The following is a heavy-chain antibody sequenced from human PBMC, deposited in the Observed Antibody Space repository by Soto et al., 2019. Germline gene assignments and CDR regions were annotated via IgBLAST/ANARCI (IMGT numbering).Heavy chain of an antibody. D-gene: IGHD3-3*01. J-gene: IGHJ6*02. CDR2: IYYSGST. CDR1: GGSISSGDYY. CDR3: ARETNNYATIFGVVEADGMDV. Sequence: SETLSLTCTVSGGSISSGDYYWSWIRQPPGKGLEWIGYIYYSGSTYYNPSLKSRVTISVDTSKNQFSLKLSSVTAADTAVYYCARETNNYATIFGVVEADGMDVWGQGTTVTVYS. V-gene: IGHV4-30-4*01.